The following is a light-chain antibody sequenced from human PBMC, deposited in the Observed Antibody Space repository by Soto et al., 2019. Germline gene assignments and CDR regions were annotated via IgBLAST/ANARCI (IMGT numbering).Light chain of an antibody. CDR1: QGISSY. V-gene: IGKV1-8*01. Sequence: AIRMTQSPSSLSASTGDSVTITCRASQGISSYLAWFQQKPGKAPKLLIYAASTLQGGVPSRFSGSGSGTDFTLTISCLQSEDFATYYCQQYSSYPLTFGGGTKVEIK. J-gene: IGKJ4*01. CDR2: AAS. CDR3: QQYSSYPLT.